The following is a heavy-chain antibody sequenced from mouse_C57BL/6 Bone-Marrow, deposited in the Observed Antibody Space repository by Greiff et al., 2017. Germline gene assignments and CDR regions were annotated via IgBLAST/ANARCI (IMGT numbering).Heavy chain of an antibody. V-gene: IGHV5-4*03. CDR3: ARGLSITRDFDY. Sequence: EVKLVESGGGLVKPGGSLKLSCAASGFTFSSYAMSWVRQTPEKRLEWVATISDGGSYTYYPDNVKGRFTISRDNAKNNLYLQMSHLKSEDTAMYYCARGLSITRDFDYWGQGTTLTVSS. D-gene: IGHD2-4*01. J-gene: IGHJ2*01. CDR2: ISDGGSYT. CDR1: GFTFSSYA.